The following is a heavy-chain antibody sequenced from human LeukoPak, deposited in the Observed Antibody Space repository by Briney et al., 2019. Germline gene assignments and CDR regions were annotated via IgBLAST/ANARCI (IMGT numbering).Heavy chain of an antibody. CDR3: AKGSGINHYHWIDP. CDR2: ISGGGGST. CDR1: GSTFSSYG. D-gene: IGHD1-14*01. J-gene: IGHJ5*02. Sequence: GGSLRLSCAASGSTFSSYGMNWVRQAPGKGLEWVSGISGGGGSTYYADSVKGRFTISRDNSKNTLYLQMDSLRAEDTALYYCAKGSGINHYHWIDPWGQGTLVTVSS. V-gene: IGHV3-23*01.